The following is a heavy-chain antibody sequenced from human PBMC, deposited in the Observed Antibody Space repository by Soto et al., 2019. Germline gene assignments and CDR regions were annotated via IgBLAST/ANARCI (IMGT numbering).Heavy chain of an antibody. CDR3: ARASSSSSAADY. CDR1: GESISSGGYY. V-gene: IGHV4-31*03. Sequence: QVQLQESGPGLVKASQTLSLICSVSGESISSGGYYWSWIRHHPGKGLEWIGNIYDSESAYYNPSLKSRVTISMDMSKNHFAMKLSSVTAADTAVYYCARASSSSSAADYWGQGTLITVSS. CDR2: IYDSESA. D-gene: IGHD6-6*01. J-gene: IGHJ4*02.